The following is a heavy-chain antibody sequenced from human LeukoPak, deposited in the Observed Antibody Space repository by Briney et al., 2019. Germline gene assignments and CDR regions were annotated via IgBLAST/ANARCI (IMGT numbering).Heavy chain of an antibody. V-gene: IGHV4-59*13. CDR1: GRSISSYY. CDR2: IYYSGST. Sequence: SETLSLTCTVSGRSISSYYWNWIRQPPGKGLEWIEYIYYSGSTNYNPSLKSRVTISVDTSKNQFSLKLRSVTAADTAEYFCAREASRAGTYYFDYWGQGTLLTVSS. CDR3: AREASRAGTYYFDY. D-gene: IGHD3-10*01. J-gene: IGHJ4*02.